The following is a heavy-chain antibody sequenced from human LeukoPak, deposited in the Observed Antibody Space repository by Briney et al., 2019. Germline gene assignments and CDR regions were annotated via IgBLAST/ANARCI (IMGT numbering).Heavy chain of an antibody. CDR2: IYYSGIT. D-gene: IGHD3-10*02. Sequence: SETLSLTCTVSGGSISSYYWSWIRQPPGKGLEWIGYIYYSGITTYNPSLKSRVTTPIDTSKNQFSLKLTSVTAADTAVYYCARHVRGVITDAFDLSGQGTIASLSS. CDR1: GGSISSYY. CDR3: ARHVRGVITDAFDL. V-gene: IGHV4-59*01. J-gene: IGHJ3*01.